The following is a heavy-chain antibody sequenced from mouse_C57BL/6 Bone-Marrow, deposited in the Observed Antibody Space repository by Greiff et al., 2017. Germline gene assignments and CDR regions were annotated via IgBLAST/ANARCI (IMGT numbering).Heavy chain of an antibody. CDR3: AGYKGTGTWFDY. J-gene: IGHJ2*01. D-gene: IGHD4-1*01. CDR2: IYPGDGDT. CDR1: GYAFSSSW. V-gene: IGHV1-82*01. Sequence: VQLQQSGPELVKPGASVKISCKASGYAFSSSWMNWVKQRPGKGLEWIGRIYPGDGDTNYNGKFKGKATLTADKSSSTAYMQLSSLTSEDSAVYFCAGYKGTGTWFDYWGQGTTLTVSS.